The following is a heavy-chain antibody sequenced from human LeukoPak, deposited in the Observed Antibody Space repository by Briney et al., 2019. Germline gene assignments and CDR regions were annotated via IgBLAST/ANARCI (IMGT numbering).Heavy chain of an antibody. D-gene: IGHD3-22*01. J-gene: IGHJ4*02. CDR3: ARGWYYYDSSGYYSYYFDY. V-gene: IGHV3-11*01. CDR2: ISSSGSTI. Sequence: PGGSLRLSCAASGFTFSDYYMSWIRQAPGKGLEWVSYISSSGSTIYYADSVKGRFTISRDNAKNSLYLQMNSLRAEDTAVYYCARGWYYYDSSGYYSYYFDYWGQGTLVTVSS. CDR1: GFTFSDYY.